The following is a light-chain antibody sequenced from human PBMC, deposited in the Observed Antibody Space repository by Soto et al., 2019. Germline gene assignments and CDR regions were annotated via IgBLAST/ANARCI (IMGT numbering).Light chain of an antibody. V-gene: IGKV1-39*01. CDR3: QQSHGIPYT. CDR1: QTISTY. J-gene: IGKJ2*01. Sequence: DIQMTQSPSSLSASVGDRVTITCRASQTISTYLNWYQQNPGKAPELLIYAASTLQSGVPSRFSGSGSGTDFTLTISSLQPEDFATYYCQQSHGIPYTFGQGTKLEIK. CDR2: AAS.